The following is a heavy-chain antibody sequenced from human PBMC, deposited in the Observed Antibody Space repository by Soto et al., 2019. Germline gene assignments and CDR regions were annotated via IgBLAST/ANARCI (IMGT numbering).Heavy chain of an antibody. CDR3: ARLVTETRNYYYGMDV. Sequence: QVQLVESGGGLGKPGGSLRLSCAASGFTFRDYYMTWIRQAPGKGPEWLSYISSSGSTIYYADSVKGRFTISRDNAKNALFLQMNSLRAEDTAVYYCARLVTETRNYYYGMDVWGQGTTVTVSS. CDR1: GFTFRDYY. V-gene: IGHV3-11*01. J-gene: IGHJ6*02. CDR2: ISSSGSTI. D-gene: IGHD1-20*01.